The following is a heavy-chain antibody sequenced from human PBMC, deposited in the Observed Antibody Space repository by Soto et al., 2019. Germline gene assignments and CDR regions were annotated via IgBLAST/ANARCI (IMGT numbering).Heavy chain of an antibody. CDR2: IYYSGST. Sequence: SETLSLTCTVSGGSISSSSYYWGWIRQPPGKGLEWIGSIYYSGSTYYNPSLKSRVTISVDTSKNQFSLKLSSVTAADTAVYYCARQVPPEWLFFDYWGQGTLVTVSS. V-gene: IGHV4-39*01. CDR1: GGSISSSSYY. J-gene: IGHJ4*02. D-gene: IGHD3-3*01. CDR3: ARQVPPEWLFFDY.